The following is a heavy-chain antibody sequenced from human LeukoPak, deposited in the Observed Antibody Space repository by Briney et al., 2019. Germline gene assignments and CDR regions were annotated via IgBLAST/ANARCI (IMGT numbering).Heavy chain of an antibody. Sequence: GGSLRLSCAASGFTFSSYWMHWVRQAPGKGLVWVSRINSDGSSTSYADSVKGRFTISRDNAKNTLYLQMNSLRAEDTAVYYRARAEYGYPGGYWGQGTLVTVSS. V-gene: IGHV3-74*01. CDR2: INSDGSST. CDR1: GFTFSSYW. D-gene: IGHD4-17*01. CDR3: ARAEYGYPGGY. J-gene: IGHJ4*02.